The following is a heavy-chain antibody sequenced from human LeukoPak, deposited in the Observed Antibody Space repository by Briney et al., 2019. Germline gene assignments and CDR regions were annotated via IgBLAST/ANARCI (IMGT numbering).Heavy chain of an antibody. Sequence: GGSLRLSCAASGFTFSSYSMHWVRQAPGKGLEYVSAISSNGGSTYYANSVKGRFTIPRDNSKNTLYLQIGSLRAEDMAVYYCARGSGTYYPLYFDYWGQGTLVTVSS. J-gene: IGHJ4*02. CDR2: ISSNGGST. D-gene: IGHD1-26*01. CDR1: GFTFSSYS. CDR3: ARGSGTYYPLYFDY. V-gene: IGHV3-64*01.